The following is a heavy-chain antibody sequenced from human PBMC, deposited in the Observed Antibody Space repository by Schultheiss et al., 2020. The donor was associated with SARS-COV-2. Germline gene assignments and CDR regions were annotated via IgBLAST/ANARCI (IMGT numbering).Heavy chain of an antibody. CDR3: TTLNDIVVVPAAAQYWFDP. V-gene: IGHV3-64D*06. Sequence: GGSLRLSCSASGFTFSSYAMHWVRQAPGKGLEYVSAISSNGGSTYYADSVKGRFTISRDNSKNTLYLQMSSLRAEDTAVYYCTTLNDIVVVPAAAQYWFDPWGQGTLVTVSS. CDR2: ISSNGGST. D-gene: IGHD2-2*01. J-gene: IGHJ5*02. CDR1: GFTFSSYA.